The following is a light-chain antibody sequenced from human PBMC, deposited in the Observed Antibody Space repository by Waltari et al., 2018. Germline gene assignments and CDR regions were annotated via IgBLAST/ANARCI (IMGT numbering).Light chain of an antibody. J-gene: IGLJ1*01. Sequence: QLVLTQSPSASASLGASVKLTCTLSSGHSSYAIAWHQQQPEKGPRYWMKLNSDGSHSKGDGIPDRFSGYSSGAERYLTISSLQSEDEADYYCQTWGTGIRVFGTGTKVTVL. CDR1: SGHSSYA. CDR3: QTWGTGIRV. V-gene: IGLV4-69*01. CDR2: LNSDGSH.